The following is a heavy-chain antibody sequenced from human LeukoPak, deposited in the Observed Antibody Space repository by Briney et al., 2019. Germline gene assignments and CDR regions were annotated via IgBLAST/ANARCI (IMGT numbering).Heavy chain of an antibody. V-gene: IGHV3-21*01. CDR1: GFTFSSYS. Sequence: GGSLRLSCAASGFTFSSYSMNWVRQAPGKGLEWVSSISSSSSYIHYADSVRGRFTISRDNAKNSLFLQMNSLRGEDTAVYYCARFTWFYGSSISNDGFDMWGQGTMVTVSS. J-gene: IGHJ3*02. D-gene: IGHD3-10*01. CDR2: ISSSSSYI. CDR3: ARFTWFYGSSISNDGFDM.